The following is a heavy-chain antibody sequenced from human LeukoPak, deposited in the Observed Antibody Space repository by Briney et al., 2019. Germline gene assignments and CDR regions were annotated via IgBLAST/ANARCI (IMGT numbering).Heavy chain of an antibody. CDR1: GFTFSSYA. D-gene: IGHD3-22*01. CDR2: ISYDGSNK. J-gene: IGHJ4*02. V-gene: IGHV3-30-3*01. Sequence: GGSLRLSCAASGFTFSSYAMHWVRQAPGKGLEWVAVISYDGSNKYYADSVKGRFTISRDNSKNTLYLQTNSLRAEDTAVYYCARDNGTYYYYFDYWGQGTLVTVSS. CDR3: ARDNGTYYYYFDY.